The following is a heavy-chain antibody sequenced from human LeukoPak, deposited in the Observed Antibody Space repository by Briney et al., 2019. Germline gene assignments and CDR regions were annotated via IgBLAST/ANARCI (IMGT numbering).Heavy chain of an antibody. V-gene: IGHV4-59*01. Sequence: SETLSLTCTVSGGSISSYYWSWIRQPPGKGLEWIGDIYYSGSTNYNPSLKSRVTISVDTSKNQFSLKLSSVSAADTAVYYCAREDYGDYPTLFDYWGQGTLVIVSS. D-gene: IGHD4-17*01. J-gene: IGHJ4*02. CDR3: AREDYGDYPTLFDY. CDR1: GGSISSYY. CDR2: IYYSGST.